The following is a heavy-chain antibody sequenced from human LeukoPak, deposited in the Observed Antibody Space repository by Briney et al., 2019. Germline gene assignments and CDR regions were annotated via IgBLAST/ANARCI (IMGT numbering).Heavy chain of an antibody. J-gene: IGHJ3*02. CDR1: GSTFSNYA. CDR2: ISYDGSNK. V-gene: IGHV3-30-3*01. Sequence: GGSLRLSCAASGSTFSNYAMHWVRQAPGKGLEWVAVISYDGSNKYYADSVKGRFTISRDNSKNTLYLQMNSLRAEDTAVYYCARDLRYRGIAAAGTAFDIWGQGTIVTVSS. CDR3: ARDLRYRGIAAAGTAFDI. D-gene: IGHD6-13*01.